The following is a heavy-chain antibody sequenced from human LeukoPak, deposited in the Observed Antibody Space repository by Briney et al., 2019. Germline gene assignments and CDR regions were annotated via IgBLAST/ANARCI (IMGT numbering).Heavy chain of an antibody. CDR2: ITSSSSTI. CDR3: TRDPHALDF. CDR1: GFTFSSYS. Sequence: GGSLRLSCAASGFTFSSYSMNWVCQAPGKGLEWVSYITSSSSTIYYADSVKGRFTISRDNAKNSLYLQMNSLSDEDTALYYCTRDPHALDFWGQGTLVTVSS. V-gene: IGHV3-48*02. J-gene: IGHJ4*02.